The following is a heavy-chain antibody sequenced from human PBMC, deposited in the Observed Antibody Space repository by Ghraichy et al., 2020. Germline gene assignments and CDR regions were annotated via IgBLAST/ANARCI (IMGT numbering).Heavy chain of an antibody. V-gene: IGHV3-21*01. CDR3: SRGGGAGTPVLYHMDV. J-gene: IGHJ6*02. D-gene: IGHD6-19*01. CDR2: ISSSTRYI. Sequence: SLRLSCVASGLMFSPNTMNWVRQAPGKGLEWVSSISSSTRYIYYADSVKGRFTISGDNAQNSLYLQMNSLRAEDTAVYYCSRGGGAGTPVLYHMDVWGLGTTVTVSS. CDR1: GLMFSPNT.